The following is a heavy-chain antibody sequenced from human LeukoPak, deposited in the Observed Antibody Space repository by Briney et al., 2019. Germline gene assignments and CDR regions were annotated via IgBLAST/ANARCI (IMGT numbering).Heavy chain of an antibody. Sequence: GGSLRLSCAASGFTFSSYEMNWVRQAPGKGLEWVSYISSSGSTIYYADSVKGRFTISRDNAKNSLYLQMNSLRAEDTAVYYCARGVMVWEGFDYWGQGTLVTVSS. CDR1: GFTFSSYE. V-gene: IGHV3-48*03. J-gene: IGHJ4*02. CDR2: ISSSGSTI. CDR3: ARGVMVWEGFDY. D-gene: IGHD3-10*01.